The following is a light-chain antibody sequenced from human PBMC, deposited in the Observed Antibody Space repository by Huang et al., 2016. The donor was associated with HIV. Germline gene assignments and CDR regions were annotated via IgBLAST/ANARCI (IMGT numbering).Light chain of an antibody. CDR1: QSLLHRNGKNY. J-gene: IGKJ4*01. Sequence: DIVMTQSPLSLSVTPGEPASIACRSSQSLLHRNGKNYLDWFLQKPGQSPQLLIYLGSSRASGVPNRFSGSGSGTDFTLNISRVEAEDVGVYYCMQALQTPLTFGGGTKVEI. CDR3: MQALQTPLT. V-gene: IGKV2-28*01. CDR2: LGS.